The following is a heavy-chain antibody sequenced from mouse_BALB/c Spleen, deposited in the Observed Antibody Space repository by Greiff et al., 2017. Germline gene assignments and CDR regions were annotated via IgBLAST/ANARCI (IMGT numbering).Heavy chain of an antibody. D-gene: IGHD1-1*01. CDR1: GFSLTSYG. CDR3: ARERDGTTEVYAMDY. CDR2: IWAGGST. Sequence: QVQLKESGPGLVAPSQSLSITCTVSGFSLTSYGVHWVRQPPGKGLEWLGVIWAGGSTNYNSALMSRLSISKDNSKSQVFLKMNSLQTDDTAMYYCARERDGTTEVYAMDYWGQGTSVTVSS. J-gene: IGHJ4*01. V-gene: IGHV2-9*02.